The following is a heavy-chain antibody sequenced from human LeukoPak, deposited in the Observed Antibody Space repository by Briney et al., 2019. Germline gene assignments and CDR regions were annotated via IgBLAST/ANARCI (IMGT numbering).Heavy chain of an antibody. CDR2: IYYSGST. CDR3: ARVDSGYDVLAY. V-gene: IGHV4-59*01. J-gene: IGHJ4*02. D-gene: IGHD5-12*01. Sequence: SETLSLTCTVSGGSISSYYWSWIRQPPGKGLEWIGYIYYSGSTNYNPSLKSRVTISVDTSKNQFSLKLSSVTAADTAVYYCARVDSGYDVLAYWGQGTLVTVSS. CDR1: GGSISSYY.